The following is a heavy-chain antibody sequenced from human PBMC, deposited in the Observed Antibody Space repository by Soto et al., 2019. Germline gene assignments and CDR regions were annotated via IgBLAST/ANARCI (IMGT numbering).Heavy chain of an antibody. J-gene: IGHJ5*02. CDR2: TYYRSKWYN. V-gene: IGHV6-1*01. CDR3: ARALITPGIAAAGSFDH. Sequence: PSQTLSLTCAISGDSVSSNSAAWNWIRQSPSRGLEWLGRTYYRSKWYNDYAVSVKSRITINPDTSKNQFSLQLNSVTPEDTAVYYCARALITPGIAAAGSFDHWGQGTLVTVSS. D-gene: IGHD6-13*01. CDR1: GDSVSSNSAA.